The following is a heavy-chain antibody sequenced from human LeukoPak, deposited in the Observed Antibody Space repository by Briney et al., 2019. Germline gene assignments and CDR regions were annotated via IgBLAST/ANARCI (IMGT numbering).Heavy chain of an antibody. V-gene: IGHV3-74*01. CDR1: GFTFSRYW. D-gene: IGHD4-23*01. CDR2: IASDGSST. J-gene: IGHJ4*02. CDR3: ARGRPHGNDY. Sequence: GGSLRLPCAASGFTFSRYWMNWVRQAPGKGRVWVSRIASDGSSTTYADSVKGRFSISRGNAKNTLYLQMNSLRVEDTAVYYCARGRPHGNDYWGQGTLVTVSS.